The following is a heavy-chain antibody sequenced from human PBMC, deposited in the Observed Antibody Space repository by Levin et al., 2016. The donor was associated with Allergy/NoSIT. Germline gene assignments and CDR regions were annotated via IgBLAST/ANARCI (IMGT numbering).Heavy chain of an antibody. CDR2: IYDSGRT. Sequence: SETLSLTCTVSGASITSDYWSWIRQPPGKGLEWIGYIYDSGRTDYNPSLKSRVTISLDVSKNQFSLKLSSVTAADTAVYHCVKIPPRGSFDYWGQGTLVTVSS. CDR1: GASITSDY. J-gene: IGHJ4*02. D-gene: IGHD3-10*01. CDR3: VKIPPRGSFDY. V-gene: IGHV4-59*01.